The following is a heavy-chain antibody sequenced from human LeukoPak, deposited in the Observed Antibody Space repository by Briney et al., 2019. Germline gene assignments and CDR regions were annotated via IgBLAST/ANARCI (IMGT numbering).Heavy chain of an antibody. CDR3: ARRFGYYDFWSGHFDS. Sequence: SETLSLTCSVSGGSIRSTSYYWGWIRQPPGKGLEWIGSIYYSGSTYYDPSLKSRVTISVDTSKNQFSLNLSSVTAADTAVYYCARRFGYYDFWSGHFDSWGQGTLVTVSS. D-gene: IGHD3-3*01. J-gene: IGHJ4*02. CDR1: GGSIRSTSYY. CDR2: IYYSGST. V-gene: IGHV4-39*01.